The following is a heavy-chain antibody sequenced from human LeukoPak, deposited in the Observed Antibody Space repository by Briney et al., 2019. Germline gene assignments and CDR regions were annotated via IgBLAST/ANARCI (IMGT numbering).Heavy chain of an antibody. CDR1: GFTFTRYW. J-gene: IGHJ4*02. CDR2: ILSDGNST. D-gene: IGHD1-26*01. CDR3: AIQGGTVY. V-gene: IGHV3-74*01. Sequence: PGGSLRLSCAASGFTFTRYWMHWVRQAPGKGLVWVPRILSDGNSTSYADSVKGRFTISRDNAKNTVYLQMNSLRDEDTAVYYCAIQGGTVYWGQGTLVTASS.